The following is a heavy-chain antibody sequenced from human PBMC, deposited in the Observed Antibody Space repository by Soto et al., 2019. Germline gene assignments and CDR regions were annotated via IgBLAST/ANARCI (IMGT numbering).Heavy chain of an antibody. CDR2: IKSKTDGGTT. CDR1: GFTFSNAW. D-gene: IGHD2-2*02. CDR3: TTGFVGYCSSTSCYTDDY. Sequence: GGSLRLSCAASGFTFSNAWMSWVRQAPGKGLEWVGRIKSKTDGGTTDYAAPVKGRFTISRDDSKNTLYLQMNSLKTEDTAVYYCTTGFVGYCSSTSCYTDDYWGQGTLVTVSS. J-gene: IGHJ4*02. V-gene: IGHV3-15*01.